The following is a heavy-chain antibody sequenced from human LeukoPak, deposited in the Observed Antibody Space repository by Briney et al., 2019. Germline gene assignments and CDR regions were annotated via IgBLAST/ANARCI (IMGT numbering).Heavy chain of an antibody. CDR1: GGSISSYY. Sequence: PSETLSLTCTASGGSISSYYWSWIRQPAGKGLEWIGRIYTSGSTNYNPSLNSRVTMSVDTSKNQSSLKLSSVPAADTAVYYCARDRSTYSSSWGLYYWGQGTLVTVSS. CDR3: ARDRSTYSSSWGLYY. J-gene: IGHJ4*02. CDR2: IYTSGST. V-gene: IGHV4-4*07. D-gene: IGHD6-13*01.